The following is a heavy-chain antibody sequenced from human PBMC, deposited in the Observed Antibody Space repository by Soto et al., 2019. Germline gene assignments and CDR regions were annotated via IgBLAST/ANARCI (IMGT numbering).Heavy chain of an antibody. CDR3: ARPTRYYYDSSGQSAWFDS. J-gene: IGHJ5*01. D-gene: IGHD3-22*01. V-gene: IGHV1-69*13. CDR1: GGTIISYA. CDR2: IIPIFGTA. Sequence: SVMVSCKASGGTIISYAISWVRQAPGQGLEWMGGIIPIFGTANYAQKFQGRVTITADESTSTAYMELSSLRSEDTAVYYCARPTRYYYDSSGQSAWFDSWGQGTLVTVSS.